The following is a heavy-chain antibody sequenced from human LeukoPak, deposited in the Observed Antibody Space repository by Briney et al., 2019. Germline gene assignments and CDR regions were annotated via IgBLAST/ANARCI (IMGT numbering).Heavy chain of an antibody. J-gene: IGHJ5*02. D-gene: IGHD3-22*01. V-gene: IGHV3-7*01. CDR1: GFTFSSYW. CDR3: ARASSGYYNWFDP. CDR2: IKQDGSEK. Sequence: PGGSLRLSCAASGFTFSSYWMSWVRQAPGKGLEWVANIKQDGSEKYYVDSVKGRFTISRDNAKNSLYLQMNSLRAEDTAVYYCARASSGYYNWFDPWGQGTLVTVSS.